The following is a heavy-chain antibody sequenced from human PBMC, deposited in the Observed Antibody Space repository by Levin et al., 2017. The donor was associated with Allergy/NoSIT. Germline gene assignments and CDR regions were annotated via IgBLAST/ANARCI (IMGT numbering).Heavy chain of an antibody. J-gene: IGHJ1*01. CDR1: GFTFDDYA. D-gene: IGHD6-13*01. V-gene: IGHV3-9*01. CDR3: AKDSGSSWYAEYFQH. Sequence: SLKISCAASGFTFDDYAMHWVRQAPGKGLEWVSGISWNSGSIGYADSVKGRFTISRDNAKNSLYLQMNSLRAEDTALYYCAKDSGSSWYAEYFQHWGQGTLVTVSS. CDR2: ISWNSGSI.